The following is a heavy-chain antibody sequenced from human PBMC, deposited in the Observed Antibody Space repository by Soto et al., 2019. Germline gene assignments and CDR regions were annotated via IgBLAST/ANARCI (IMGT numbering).Heavy chain of an antibody. V-gene: IGHV3-23*01. CDR1: GFTFSSYA. J-gene: IGHJ5*02. Sequence: EVQLLESGGGLVQPGGSLRLSCAASGFTFSSYAMSWVRQAPGKGLEWVSAISGSGGSTYYADSVKGRFTISRDNSKNTLYLQMNSRRAYDTAVYYGAKDRKQLVPWFDPWGQGTLVTVSS. CDR2: ISGSGGST. D-gene: IGHD6-6*01. CDR3: AKDRKQLVPWFDP.